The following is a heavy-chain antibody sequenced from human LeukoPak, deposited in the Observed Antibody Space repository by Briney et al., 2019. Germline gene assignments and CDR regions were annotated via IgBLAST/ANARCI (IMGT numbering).Heavy chain of an antibody. CDR1: GFTFSSYS. V-gene: IGHV3-21*01. CDR2: ISSSSSYI. J-gene: IGHJ6*02. CDR3: ARDSDSSSWDYYYYYGMDV. D-gene: IGHD6-13*01. Sequence: PGGSLRLSCAASGFTFSSYSMNWARQAPGKGLEWVSSISSSSSYIYYADSVKGRFTISRDNAKNSLYLQMNSLRAEDTAVYYCARDSDSSSWDYYYYYGMDVWGQGTTVTVSS.